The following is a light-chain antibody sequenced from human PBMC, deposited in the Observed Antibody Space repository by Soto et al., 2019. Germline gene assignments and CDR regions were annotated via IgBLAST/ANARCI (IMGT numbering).Light chain of an antibody. CDR1: QSISTW. V-gene: IGKV1-5*03. Sequence: DIQMTQSPSTLSASVGDRVTITCRASQSISTWLAWYQQKPGKAPKLLIYKASSLEGGGPSRFSGSGSGTEFNITISSLQPDDFATYYCQPYNTYPLTFGGGTTVEIK. CDR3: QPYNTYPLT. J-gene: IGKJ4*01. CDR2: KAS.